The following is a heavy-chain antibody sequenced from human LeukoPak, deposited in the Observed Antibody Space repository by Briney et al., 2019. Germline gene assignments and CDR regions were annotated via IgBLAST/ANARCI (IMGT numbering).Heavy chain of an antibody. Sequence: GASVKVSCKASGGTFSSYAISWVRQAPGQGLEWMGGIIPIFGTANYAQKFQGRVTITADESTSTAYMELSSLRSDDTAVYYCARCSGGSCFNWFDPWGQGTLVTVSS. CDR1: GGTFSSYA. CDR2: IIPIFGTA. J-gene: IGHJ5*02. V-gene: IGHV1-69*13. D-gene: IGHD2-15*01. CDR3: ARCSGGSCFNWFDP.